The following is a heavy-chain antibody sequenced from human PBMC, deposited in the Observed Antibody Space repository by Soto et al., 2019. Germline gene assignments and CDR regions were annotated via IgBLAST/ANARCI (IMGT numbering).Heavy chain of an antibody. CDR3: ATLSGYDWGGAFDI. CDR1: GFSLSTSGVG. V-gene: IGHV2-5*02. D-gene: IGHD5-12*01. Sequence: QITLKESGPTLVKPTQTLTLTCTFSGFSLSTSGVGVGWIRQPPGKGLEWLALIYWDDDKRYSPSLKSRLTITKDTSKNQVVLTMTNMDPVDTATYYCATLSGYDWGGAFDIWGQGTMVTVSS. J-gene: IGHJ3*02. CDR2: IYWDDDK.